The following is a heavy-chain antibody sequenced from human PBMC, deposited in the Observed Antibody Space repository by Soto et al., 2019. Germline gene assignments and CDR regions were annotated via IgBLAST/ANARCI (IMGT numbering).Heavy chain of an antibody. CDR1: GYTFTSYG. J-gene: IGHJ6*02. Sequence: QVQLVQSGAEVKKPGASVKVSCKASGYTFTSYGISWVRQAPGQGLEWMGWISAYNGNTNYAQKLQGRVTMTTDTSTSTAYMDLRSLRSYDTAVYYCARVLWFGELSHYYYAMDVWGQGTTVTVSS. CDR3: ARVLWFGELSHYYYAMDV. D-gene: IGHD3-10*01. CDR2: ISAYNGNT. V-gene: IGHV1-18*01.